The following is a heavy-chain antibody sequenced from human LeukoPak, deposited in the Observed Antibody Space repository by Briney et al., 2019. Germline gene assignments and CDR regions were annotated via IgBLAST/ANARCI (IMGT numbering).Heavy chain of an antibody. Sequence: SETLSLTCTVSGGSISSYYWSWIRQPPGEGLEWIGYIYYSGSTNYNPSLKSRVTISVDTTKNQFSLKLSSVTAADTAVYYCARGRRDYSNHLFDYWGQGTLVTVSS. D-gene: IGHD4-11*01. CDR2: IYYSGST. J-gene: IGHJ4*02. CDR1: GGSISSYY. V-gene: IGHV4-59*01. CDR3: ARGRRDYSNHLFDY.